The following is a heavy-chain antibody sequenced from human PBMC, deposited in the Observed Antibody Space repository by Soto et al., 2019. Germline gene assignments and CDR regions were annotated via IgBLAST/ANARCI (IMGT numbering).Heavy chain of an antibody. D-gene: IGHD6-19*01. J-gene: IGHJ3*02. CDR1: GASVSSDNW. CDR3: AKNGWYSADI. V-gene: IGHV4-4*02. CDR2: IFHSETT. Sequence: QMRLQESGPGLVKPSGTLSLACAVSGASVSSDNWWSWVRQPPGKGLEWIGEIFHSETTNYNPSLKSRATISVDKSKNQFSLTLNSVTAADTAVYYCAKNGWYSADIWGQGTMVTVSS.